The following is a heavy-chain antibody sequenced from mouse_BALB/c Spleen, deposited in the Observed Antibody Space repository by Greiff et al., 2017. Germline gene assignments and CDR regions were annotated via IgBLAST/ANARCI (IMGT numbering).Heavy chain of an antibody. CDR1: GFNIKDTY. J-gene: IGHJ4*01. CDR2: IDPANGNT. CDR3: ACLLGDAMDY. V-gene: IGHV14-3*02. Sequence: EVQLQQSGAELVKPGASVKLSCTASGFNIKDTYMHWVKQRPEQGLEWIGRIDPANGNTKYDPKFQGKATITADTSSNTAYLQLSSLTSEDTAVYYCACLLGDAMDYWGQGTSVTVSA. D-gene: IGHD2-1*01.